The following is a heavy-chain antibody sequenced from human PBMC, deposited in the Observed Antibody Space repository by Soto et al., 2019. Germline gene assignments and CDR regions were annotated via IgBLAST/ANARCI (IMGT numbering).Heavy chain of an antibody. Sequence: VQLVPSGAEVRQPASSVKVSCKTSGGTFSSYAISWVRQAPGQGLEWMGGIVPIVDTSTYAQKFQGRVTITADESTSTVYMELSSLRSDDTAVYYCVRVVAIPGYPDNWGQGTLVTVSS. D-gene: IGHD5-12*01. CDR1: GGTFSSYA. J-gene: IGHJ4*02. V-gene: IGHV1-69*12. CDR3: VRVVAIPGYPDN. CDR2: IVPIVDTS.